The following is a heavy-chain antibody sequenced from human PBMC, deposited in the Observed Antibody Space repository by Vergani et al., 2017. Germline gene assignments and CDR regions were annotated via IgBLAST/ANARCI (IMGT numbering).Heavy chain of an antibody. CDR3: YCSSTDGPYYYMDV. CDR2: IYTSGST. V-gene: IGHV4-39*07. CDR1: GGSISSSSYY. D-gene: IGHD2-2*01. J-gene: IGHJ6*03. Sequence: QLQLQESGPGLVKPSETLSLTCTVSGGSISSSSYYWGWIRQPPGKGLEWIGRIYTSGSTNYNPSLKSRVTMSVDTSKNQFSLKLSSVTAADTAVYYCYCSSTDGPYYYMDVWGKGTTVTVSS.